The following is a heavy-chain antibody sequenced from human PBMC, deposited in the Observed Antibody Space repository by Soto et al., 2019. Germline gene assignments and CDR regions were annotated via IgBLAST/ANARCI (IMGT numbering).Heavy chain of an antibody. D-gene: IGHD7-27*01. V-gene: IGHV4-59*08. Sequence: QVQLQESGPGLVKPSETLSLTCTVSNDSISTYYWTWIRQPPGKGLEWIGFIYYSGSTNYNSSLPGRVTRSVDTSKNQFSLKMNSVTAADTAVYYCARPGRDWGALHYWGQGTLVTVSS. CDR3: ARPGRDWGALHY. J-gene: IGHJ4*02. CDR2: IYYSGST. CDR1: NDSISTYY.